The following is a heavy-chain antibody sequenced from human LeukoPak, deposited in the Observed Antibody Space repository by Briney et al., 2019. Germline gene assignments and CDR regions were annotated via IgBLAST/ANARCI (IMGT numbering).Heavy chain of an antibody. Sequence: PGGSLRLSCAASGFTFSSYSMNWVRQAPGKGLGWVSYISSSSSTIYYADSVKGRFTISRDNAKNSLYLQMNSLRAEDTALYYCAKDKAIAAAGMDVWGQGTTVTVSS. CDR1: GFTFSSYS. CDR2: ISSSSSTI. V-gene: IGHV3-48*04. D-gene: IGHD6-13*01. CDR3: AKDKAIAAAGMDV. J-gene: IGHJ6*02.